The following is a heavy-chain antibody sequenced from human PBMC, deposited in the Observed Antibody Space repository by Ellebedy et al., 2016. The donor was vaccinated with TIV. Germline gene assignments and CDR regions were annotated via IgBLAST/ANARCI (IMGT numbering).Heavy chain of an antibody. Sequence: GESLKISXEVSGLAFKSYGMNWVRQAPGKGLEWVAYINSDGQTLKYAEAVEGRFTISRDNAKNSLYLQMNSLRDEDTAVYYCATPSFGSGSHDQHDYWGQGTLVTVSS. V-gene: IGHV3-48*02. J-gene: IGHJ4*02. CDR2: INSDGQTL. CDR3: ATPSFGSGSHDQHDY. D-gene: IGHD6-19*01. CDR1: GLAFKSYG.